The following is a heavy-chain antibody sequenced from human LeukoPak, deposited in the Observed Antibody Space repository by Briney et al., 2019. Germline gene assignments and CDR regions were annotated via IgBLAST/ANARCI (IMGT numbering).Heavy chain of an antibody. Sequence: PGGSLRLSCAASGFGFNFRTYNMTWVRQAPGKGLEWLSFLSSGSDVIYYADSVEGRFTISRDNARNSLYLQMNSLRVEDTAVYYCARENDVGAADYWGQGTLVTVSS. CDR3: ARENDVGAADY. CDR2: LSSGSDVI. CDR1: GFGFNFRTYN. D-gene: IGHD1-26*01. J-gene: IGHJ4*02. V-gene: IGHV3-48*01.